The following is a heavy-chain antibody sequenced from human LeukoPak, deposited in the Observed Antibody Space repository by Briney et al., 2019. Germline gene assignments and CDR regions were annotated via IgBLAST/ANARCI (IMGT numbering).Heavy chain of an antibody. CDR2: LSASGGSI. V-gene: IGHV3-23*01. D-gene: IGHD3-3*01. Sequence: GGSLRLSCAASGFIFNNYAMSWVRQAPGKGLEWVSTLSASGGSIYYADSVKGRFTISRDNSKNTLYLQMDSLRAEDTAVYYCAKDPEGNYEFWSGYFDYWGQGTLVTVSS. CDR1: GFIFNNYA. CDR3: AKDPEGNYEFWSGYFDY. J-gene: IGHJ4*02.